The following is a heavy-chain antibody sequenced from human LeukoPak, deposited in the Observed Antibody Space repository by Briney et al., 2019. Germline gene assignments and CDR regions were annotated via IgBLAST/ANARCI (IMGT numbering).Heavy chain of an antibody. CDR1: GGSVSSAGYY. V-gene: IGHV4-61*08. D-gene: IGHD3-9*01. Sequence: PSETLSLTCTVSGGSVSSAGYYWGWIRQPPGKGLEFIGYIHYSGSTNYNPSLKSRVTISVDTSKNQFSLKLSSVTAADTAVYYCARGSTLYYDILTGYYTPGPFDIWGQGTMFTVSS. J-gene: IGHJ3*02. CDR2: IHYSGST. CDR3: ARGSTLYYDILTGYYTPGPFDI.